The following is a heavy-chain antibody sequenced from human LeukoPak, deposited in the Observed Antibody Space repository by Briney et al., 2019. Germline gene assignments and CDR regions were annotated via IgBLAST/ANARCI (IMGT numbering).Heavy chain of an antibody. J-gene: IGHJ4*02. Sequence: SETLSLTCTVSGGSISSYYWSWIRQPPGKGLEWIGYIYYSGSTNYNPSLESRVTISVDTSKNQFSLKLSSVTAADTAVYYCARQGSSMNMYFDYWGQGTLVTVSS. CDR3: ARQGSSMNMYFDY. CDR1: GGSISSYY. CDR2: IYYSGST. D-gene: IGHD1-26*01. V-gene: IGHV4-59*08.